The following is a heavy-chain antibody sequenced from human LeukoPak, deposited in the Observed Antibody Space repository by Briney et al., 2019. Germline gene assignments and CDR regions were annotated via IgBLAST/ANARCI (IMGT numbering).Heavy chain of an antibody. V-gene: IGHV3-15*01. D-gene: IGHD3-10*01. CDR3: TTLAILLWLGRDV. CDR2: IKSKTDGGAT. J-gene: IGHJ6*02. Sequence: GGSLRLSCAASGLAFSNAWMSGVRQAPGKGLGWVGRIKSKTDGGATDCAARVKGRFTISRDDSTNTLYLQMNSLKTEDTAVYYCTTLAILLWLGRDVWGQGTTVTVSS. CDR1: GLAFSNAW.